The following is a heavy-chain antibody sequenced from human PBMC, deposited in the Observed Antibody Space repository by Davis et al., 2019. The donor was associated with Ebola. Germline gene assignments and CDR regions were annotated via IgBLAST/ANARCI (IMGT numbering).Heavy chain of an antibody. V-gene: IGHV3-43*01. CDR2: IKWDVIST. D-gene: IGHD3-10*01. CDR1: GFTFDDYT. Sequence: PGGSLRLSCTASGFTFDDYTMHWVRQVPGKGLEWVSLIKWDVISTDYADSVKGRFTISRDNSKNSLYLQMNSLRTEDTALYYCAKDDMVQGVCFLDNWGQGTLVTVSS. J-gene: IGHJ4*02. CDR3: AKDDMVQGVCFLDN.